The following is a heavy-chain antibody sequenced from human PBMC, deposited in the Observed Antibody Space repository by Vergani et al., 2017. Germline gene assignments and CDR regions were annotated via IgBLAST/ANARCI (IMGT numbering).Heavy chain of an antibody. CDR2: VSYDGYNE. D-gene: IGHD1-1*01. CDR1: RFNFNDYV. V-gene: IGHV3-30*03. Sequence: QEQLMESGGGGVQPGGSLRLSCEGSRFNFNDYVIQWVRQAPGKGLEWVATVSYDGYNEYYADSVRGRFTISRDNSRNTVSLQMDSLKLEDTAVYYCARNRRQRCINSVCRYVFDVWGHGTKVTYSS. J-gene: IGHJ3*01. CDR3: ARNRRQRCINSVCRYVFDV.